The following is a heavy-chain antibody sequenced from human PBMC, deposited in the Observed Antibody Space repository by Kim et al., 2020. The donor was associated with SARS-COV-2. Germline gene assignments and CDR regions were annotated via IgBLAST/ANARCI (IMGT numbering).Heavy chain of an antibody. J-gene: IGHJ6*02. V-gene: IGHV4-59*13. CDR2: IYYSGST. D-gene: IGHD3-9*01. Sequence: SETLSLTCTVSGGSISSYYWSWIRQPPGKGLEWIGYIYYSGSTNYNPSLKSRVTISVDTSKNQFSLKLSSVTAADTAVYYCASSSDPYYDILTGYQPYYGMDVWGQGTTVTVSS. CDR3: ASSSDPYYDILTGYQPYYGMDV. CDR1: GGSISSYY.